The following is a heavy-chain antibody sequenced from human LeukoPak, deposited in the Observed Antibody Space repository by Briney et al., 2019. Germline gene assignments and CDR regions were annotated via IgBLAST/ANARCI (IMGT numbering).Heavy chain of an antibody. D-gene: IGHD1-26*01. CDR1: GYTFAKFY. CDR3: ASGPRELWYFDY. Sequence: VASVKVSCKASGYTFAKFYIHWVRQAPGQGLEWMGIINPSGGTTSYAQKFQGRVSMTRDTSTSTVYMELSSLRSEDTAVYYCASGPRELWYFDYWGQGTLVTVSS. CDR2: INPSGGTT. J-gene: IGHJ4*02. V-gene: IGHV1-46*01.